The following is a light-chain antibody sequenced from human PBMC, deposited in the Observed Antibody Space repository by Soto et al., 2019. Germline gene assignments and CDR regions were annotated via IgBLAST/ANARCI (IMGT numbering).Light chain of an antibody. V-gene: IGLV2-14*01. Sequence: QYVLTQAASVSGSPGQSITISCTGTSSDIGYYDYVSWYQHHSGKAPKLIIYEVNNRPSGVSNRFSGSKSVNTASLTISGLQAEDEADYYCSSHSSSSAYYVFGTGTKVTVL. CDR2: EVN. CDR1: SSDIGYYDY. J-gene: IGLJ1*01. CDR3: SSHSSSSAYYV.